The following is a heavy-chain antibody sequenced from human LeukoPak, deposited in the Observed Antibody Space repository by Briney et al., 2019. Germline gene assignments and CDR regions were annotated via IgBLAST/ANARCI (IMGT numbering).Heavy chain of an antibody. J-gene: IGHJ6*02. V-gene: IGHV1-69*01. CDR3: ARENCSGGSCYSGYYYYGMDV. Sequence: SVKVSCKASGGTFSGYAISWVRQAPGQGLEWMGGIIPIFGTANYAQKFQGRVTITADESTSTAYMELSSLRSEDTAVYYCARENCSGGSCYSGYYYYGMDVWGQGTTVTVSS. CDR2: IIPIFGTA. D-gene: IGHD2-15*01. CDR1: GGTFSGYA.